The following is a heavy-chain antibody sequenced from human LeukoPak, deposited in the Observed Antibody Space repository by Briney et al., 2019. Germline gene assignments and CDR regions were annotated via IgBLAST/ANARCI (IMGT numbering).Heavy chain of an antibody. CDR2: IGGSGDKT. CDR3: VRRGDASSGWGDHDF. D-gene: IGHD6-19*01. Sequence: GGSLRLSCAASGFTFNRNAISWVRQAPGKGLELVSTIGGSGDKTFYADSVKGRFTISRDNSKNMVHLQMNSLTGEDTALYYCVRRGDASSGWGDHDFWGQGALVTVSS. J-gene: IGHJ4*02. V-gene: IGHV3-23*01. CDR1: GFTFNRNA.